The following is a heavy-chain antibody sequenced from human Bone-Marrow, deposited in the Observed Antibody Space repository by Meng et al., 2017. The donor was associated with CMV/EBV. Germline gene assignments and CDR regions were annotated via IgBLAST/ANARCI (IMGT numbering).Heavy chain of an antibody. V-gene: IGHV3-43*01. CDR1: GFTFDGYT. CDR2: ISWDGGST. J-gene: IGHJ4*02. CDR3: AKDSPPTSGCQGFFHY. Sequence: GESLKISCAASGFTFDGYTMHWVRQAPGKGLEWVSLISWDGGSTYYADSVKGRFTISRDNSKSTLYLQMDSLRAEDTAVYYCAKDSPPTSGCQGFFHYWGRGTLVTVSS. D-gene: IGHD5-12*01.